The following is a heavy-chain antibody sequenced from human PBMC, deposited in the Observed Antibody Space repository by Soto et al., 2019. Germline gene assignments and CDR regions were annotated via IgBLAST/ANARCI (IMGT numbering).Heavy chain of an antibody. D-gene: IGHD3-9*01. J-gene: IGHJ3*02. V-gene: IGHV1-3*01. CDR3: ARVKLRYFDWLSETDAFDI. Sequence: GASVKVSCKASGYTFTSYAMHWVRQAPGQRLEWMGWINAGNGNTKYSQKFQGRVTITRDTSASTAYMELSSLRSEDTAVYYCARVKLRYFDWLSETDAFDIWGQGTMVTVS. CDR2: INAGNGNT. CDR1: GYTFTSYA.